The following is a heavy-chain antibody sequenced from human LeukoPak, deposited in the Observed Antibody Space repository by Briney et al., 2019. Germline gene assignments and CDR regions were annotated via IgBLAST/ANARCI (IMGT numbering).Heavy chain of an antibody. Sequence: GGSLRLSCAASGFTFSSYSMNWVRQAPGKGLEWVSPISSSSSYIYYADSVKGRFTISRDNAKNSLYQQMNSLRAEDTAVYYCARDRAPLWFGGDAFDIWGQRTMVTVSS. CDR1: GFTFSSYS. J-gene: IGHJ3*02. V-gene: IGHV3-21*01. CDR2: ISSSSSYI. CDR3: ARDRAPLWFGGDAFDI. D-gene: IGHD3-10*01.